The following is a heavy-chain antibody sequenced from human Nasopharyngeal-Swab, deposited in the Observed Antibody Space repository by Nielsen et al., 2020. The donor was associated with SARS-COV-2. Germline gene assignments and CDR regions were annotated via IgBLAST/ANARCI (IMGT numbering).Heavy chain of an antibody. D-gene: IGHD5-12*01. CDR2: IIPIFGTA. Sequence: WVRQAPGQGHEWMGGIIPIFGTANYAQKFQGRGTITADESTSTAYMELSSLRSEDTAVYYCARDQRRGYSGYDHTYFDYWGQGTLVTVSS. V-gene: IGHV1-69*01. CDR3: ARDQRRGYSGYDHTYFDY. J-gene: IGHJ4*02.